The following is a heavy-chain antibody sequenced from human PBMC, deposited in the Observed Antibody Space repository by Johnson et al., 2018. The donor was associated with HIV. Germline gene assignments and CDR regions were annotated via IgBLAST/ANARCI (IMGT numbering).Heavy chain of an antibody. V-gene: IGHV3-30*01. J-gene: IGHJ3*02. CDR2: ISNDGSNK. Sequence: QVQLVESGGGVVQPGRSLRLSCAASGFTFSDYSMHWVRQAPGKGLEWVAIISNDGSNKYYADYVKGRFPISRDNFKNTLYLQMNSLRTDHTAVYYCARGYTWNDVSIWGQGTMVTVSS. D-gene: IGHD1-1*01. CDR1: GFTFSDYS. CDR3: ARGYTWNDVSI.